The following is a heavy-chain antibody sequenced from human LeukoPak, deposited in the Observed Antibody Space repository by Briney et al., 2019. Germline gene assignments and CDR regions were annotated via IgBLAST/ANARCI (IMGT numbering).Heavy chain of an antibody. CDR1: GYSISSSYY. J-gene: IGHJ4*02. V-gene: IGHV4-38-2*01. CDR3: ARVPPLIAVVGGYFDY. Sequence: SETLSLTCAVSGYSISSSYYWGWIRQPPGKGLEWIGSIYYSGSTYYNPSLKSRVTISVDTSKNQFSLKLSSVTAADTAVYYCARVPPLIAVVGGYFDYWGQGTLVTVSS. CDR2: IYYSGST. D-gene: IGHD6-19*01.